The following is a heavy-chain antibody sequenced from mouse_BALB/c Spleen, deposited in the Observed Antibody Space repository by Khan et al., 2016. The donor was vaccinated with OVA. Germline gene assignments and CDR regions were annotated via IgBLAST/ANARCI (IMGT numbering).Heavy chain of an antibody. CDR1: GYTFTSYT. V-gene: IGHV1-4*01. Sequence: VQLQVSGAELARPGASLKMSCKASGYTFTSYTMHWVRQRPGQPPEWIGHINPSNSSTNYNHNFNDKATLIVDKSSNTAYIQLSSLTSEVSAVFYCVREGAYQRSDGWFAYWGQGTLVTVSA. CDR3: VREGAYQRSDGWFAY. CDR2: INPSNSST. J-gene: IGHJ3*01.